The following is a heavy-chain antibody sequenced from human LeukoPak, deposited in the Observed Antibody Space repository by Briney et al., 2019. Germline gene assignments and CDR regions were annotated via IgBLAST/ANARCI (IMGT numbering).Heavy chain of an antibody. CDR1: GGSFSGYY. V-gene: IGHV4-34*01. Sequence: SETLSLTCAVYGGSFSGYYWSWIRQPPGKGLEWIGEINHSGSTNYNPSLKSRVTISVDTSKNQFSLKLSSVTAADTAVYYCARAVYGGNSEYWGQGTPVTVSS. D-gene: IGHD4-23*01. CDR3: ARAVYGGNSEY. CDR2: INHSGST. J-gene: IGHJ4*02.